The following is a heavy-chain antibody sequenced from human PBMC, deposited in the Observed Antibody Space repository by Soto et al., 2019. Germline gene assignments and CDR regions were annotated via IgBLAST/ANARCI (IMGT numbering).Heavy chain of an antibody. CDR3: ARDARLTYVGIDV. CDR1: GGSISSSNW. V-gene: IGHV4-30-4*01. CDR2: ISYTGST. J-gene: IGHJ6*02. D-gene: IGHD3-16*01. Sequence: SETLSLTCAVSGGSISSSNWWSWIRQPPGKGLEWIGYISYTGSTYYNPSLKSRVTISVDTSKNQFSLKLSSVTAADTAVYYCARDARLTYVGIDVWGQGTTVTVSS.